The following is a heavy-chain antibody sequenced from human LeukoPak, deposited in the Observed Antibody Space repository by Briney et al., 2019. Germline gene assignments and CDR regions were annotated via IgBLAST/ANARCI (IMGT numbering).Heavy chain of an antibody. J-gene: IGHJ4*02. CDR2: IYYSGST. Sequence: MSSETLSLTCTVSGGSISSYYWSWIRQPPGKGLEWIGYIYYSGSTNYNPSLKSRVTISVDTSKNQFSLKLSSVTAADTAVYYCARVNWVFDYWGQGTLVTVSS. D-gene: IGHD7-27*01. V-gene: IGHV4-59*08. CDR3: ARVNWVFDY. CDR1: GGSISSYY.